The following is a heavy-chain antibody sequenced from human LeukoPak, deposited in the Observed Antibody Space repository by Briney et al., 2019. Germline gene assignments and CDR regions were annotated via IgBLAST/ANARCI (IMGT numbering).Heavy chain of an antibody. J-gene: IGHJ5*02. CDR3: ARDRDFGVGNWFDP. D-gene: IGHD3-3*01. Sequence: PGGSLRLSCAASGFTFSDYSMNWVRQAPGKGLEWVSSISRSSSYIYYADTMKGRFTISRDDAKNSLSLHMNSLRAEDTAVYYCARDRDFGVGNWFDPWGQGVLVTVSA. CDR1: GFTFSDYS. CDR2: ISRSSSYI. V-gene: IGHV3-21*01.